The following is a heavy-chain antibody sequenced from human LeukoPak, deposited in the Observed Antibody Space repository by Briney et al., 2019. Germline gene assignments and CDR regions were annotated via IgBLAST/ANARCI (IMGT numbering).Heavy chain of an antibody. CDR3: ARAVQFISARPISFDY. CDR1: GGSISNYY. J-gene: IGHJ4*02. Sequence: SETLSLTCTVSGGSISNYYWNWIRQPPGKGLEWIGYIYYSGSTNSNPSLKSRVTISVDTSKNQFFLKLSSVTAADTAVYYCARAVQFISARPISFDYWGQGTLVTVSS. CDR2: IYYSGST. V-gene: IGHV4-59*01. D-gene: IGHD6-6*01.